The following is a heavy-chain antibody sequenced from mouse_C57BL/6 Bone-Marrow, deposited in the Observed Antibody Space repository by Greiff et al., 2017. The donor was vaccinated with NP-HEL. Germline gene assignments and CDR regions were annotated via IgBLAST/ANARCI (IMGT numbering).Heavy chain of an antibody. D-gene: IGHD1-1*01. V-gene: IGHV5-9-1*02. CDR1: GFTFSSYA. CDR2: ISSGGDYI. Sequence: EVQVVESGEGLVKPGGSLKLSCAASGFTFSSYAMSWVRQTPEKRLEWVAYISSGGDYIYYADTVKGRFTISRDNARNTLYLQMSSLKSEDTAMYYCTRAPSTVVAYYAMDYWGQGTSVTVSS. CDR3: TRAPSTVVAYYAMDY. J-gene: IGHJ4*01.